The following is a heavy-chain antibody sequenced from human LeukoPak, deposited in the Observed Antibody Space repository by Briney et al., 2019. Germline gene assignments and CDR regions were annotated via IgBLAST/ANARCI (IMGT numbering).Heavy chain of an antibody. J-gene: IGHJ4*02. CDR3: ARQQLKTMASFDY. Sequence: SETLSLTCTVSGGSISSYYWSWIRQPAGKGLEWIGRIYMNGSTNYNPSLKSRITMSVDTSKNQFSLKPSSVTAADTAVYYCARQQLKTMASFDYWGQGTLVTVSS. CDR1: GGSISSYY. V-gene: IGHV4-4*07. D-gene: IGHD5-24*01. CDR2: IYMNGST.